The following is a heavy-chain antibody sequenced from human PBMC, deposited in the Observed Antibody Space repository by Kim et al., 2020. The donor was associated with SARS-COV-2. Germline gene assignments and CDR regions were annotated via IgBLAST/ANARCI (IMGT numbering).Heavy chain of an antibody. V-gene: IGHV4-34*01. CDR2: INHSGST. D-gene: IGHD1-1*01. CDR3: ASVGTTGIGMTGYYGMDV. CDR1: GGSFSGYY. Sequence: SETLSLTCAVYGGSFSGYYWSWIRQPPGKGLEWIGEINHSGSTNYNPSLKSRVTISVDTSKNQFSLKLSYVTAADTAVYYCASVGTTGIGMTGYYGMDVWGQGTTVTVSS. J-gene: IGHJ6*02.